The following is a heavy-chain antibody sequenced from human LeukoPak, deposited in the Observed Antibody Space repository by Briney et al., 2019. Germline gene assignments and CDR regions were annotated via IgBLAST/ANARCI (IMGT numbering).Heavy chain of an antibody. CDR3: ARDGYYDSSGYYLSYYYYYMDV. D-gene: IGHD3-22*01. V-gene: IGHV3-21*01. CDR1: GFTFSSYS. CDR2: ISSSSSYI. J-gene: IGHJ6*03. Sequence: PGGSLRLSCAASGFTFSSYSMNWVRQAPGKGLEWVSSISSSSSYIYYADSVKGRFTISRDNAKNSLYLQRNSLRAEDTAVYYCARDGYYDSSGYYLSYYYYYMDVWGKGTTVTISS.